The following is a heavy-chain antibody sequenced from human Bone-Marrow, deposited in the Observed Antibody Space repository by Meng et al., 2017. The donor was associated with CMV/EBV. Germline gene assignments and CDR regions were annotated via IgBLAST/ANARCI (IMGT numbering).Heavy chain of an antibody. Sequence: SETLSLTCAVYGGSFSGYYWSWIRQPPGKGLEWIGEINHSGSTNYNPPLKSRVTISVGTSKNQFSLKLSSVTAADTAVYYCATNSQSIAARRNWYYFDYWGQGTLVTVSS. D-gene: IGHD6-6*01. V-gene: IGHV4-34*01. CDR2: INHSGST. CDR3: ATNSQSIAARRNWYYFDY. CDR1: GGSFSGYY. J-gene: IGHJ4*02.